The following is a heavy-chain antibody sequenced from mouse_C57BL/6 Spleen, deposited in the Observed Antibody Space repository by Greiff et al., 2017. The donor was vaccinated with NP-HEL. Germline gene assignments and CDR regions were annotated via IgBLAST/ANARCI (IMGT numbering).Heavy chain of an antibody. Sequence: QVQLQQSGAELVRPGTSVKMSCKASGYTFTNYWIGWAKQRPGHGLEWIGDIYPGGGYTNYNEKFKGKATLTADKSSSTAYMQFSSLTSEDSAIYYCARREDYSNFYFDYWGQGTTLTVSS. V-gene: IGHV1-63*01. CDR1: GYTFTNYW. CDR3: ARREDYSNFYFDY. J-gene: IGHJ2*01. D-gene: IGHD2-5*01. CDR2: IYPGGGYT.